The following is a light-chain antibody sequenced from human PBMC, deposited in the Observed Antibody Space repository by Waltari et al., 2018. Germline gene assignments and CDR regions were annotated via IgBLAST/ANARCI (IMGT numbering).Light chain of an antibody. CDR2: EVS. V-gene: IGKV2-29*03. Sequence: DVVMTQTPLSLSVTPGQPASISCKSSQSLLSSYGKAYLYWYLQRPVQSPQLLIYEVSSRFSGVPDRFSGSGSETDFTLKISRVEAEDVGIYYCMQATHLPVTFGGGTMVDIK. J-gene: IGKJ4*01. CDR1: QSLLSSYGKAY. CDR3: MQATHLPVT.